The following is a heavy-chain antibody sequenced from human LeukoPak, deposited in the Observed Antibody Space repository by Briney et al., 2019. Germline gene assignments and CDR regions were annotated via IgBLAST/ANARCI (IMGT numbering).Heavy chain of an antibody. Sequence: SETLSLTCTVSGGSISSYYWSWIRQPPGKGLEWIGYIYYSGSTNYNPSLKSRVTISVDTSKNQFSLKLSSVTAADTAVYYCARSVTRYYDILTGYYRVFYFDYWGQGTLVTVSS. CDR2: IYYSGST. D-gene: IGHD3-9*01. V-gene: IGHV4-59*01. J-gene: IGHJ4*02. CDR3: ARSVTRYYDILTGYYRVFYFDY. CDR1: GGSISSYY.